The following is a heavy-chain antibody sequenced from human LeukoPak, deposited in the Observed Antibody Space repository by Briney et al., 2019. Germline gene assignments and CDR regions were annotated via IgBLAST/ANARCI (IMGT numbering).Heavy chain of an antibody. CDR3: AKVRMDYDSSGCDY. V-gene: IGHV3-23*01. Sequence: AGSLRLSCAASGFTFSSYAMSWVRQAPGKGLEWVSAISGSGGSTYYADSVKGRFTISRDNSKNTLYLQMNSLRAEDTAVYYCAKVRMDYDSSGCDYWGQGTLVTVSS. J-gene: IGHJ4*02. CDR2: ISGSGGST. D-gene: IGHD3-22*01. CDR1: GFTFSSYA.